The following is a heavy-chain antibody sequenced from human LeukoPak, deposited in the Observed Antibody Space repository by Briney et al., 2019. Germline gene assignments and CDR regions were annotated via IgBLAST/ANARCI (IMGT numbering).Heavy chain of an antibody. V-gene: IGHV1-46*01. D-gene: IGHD5-24*01. CDR3: ARDQEMATPDY. J-gene: IGHJ4*02. CDR2: INPSGGST. CDR1: GYTFTSYD. Sequence: ASVKVSCKASGYTFTSYDINWVRQAPGQGLEWMGIINPSGGSTSYAQKFQGRVTMTRDTSTSTVYMELSSLRSEDTSVYYCARDQEMATPDYWGQGTLVTVSS.